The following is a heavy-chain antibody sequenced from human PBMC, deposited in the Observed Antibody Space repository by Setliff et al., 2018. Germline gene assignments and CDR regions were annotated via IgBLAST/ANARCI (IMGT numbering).Heavy chain of an antibody. CDR1: GLTFSSDA. CDR3: ARCSSWHGHYPHFNY. D-gene: IGHD6-13*01. V-gene: IGHV3-23*03. Sequence: GGSLRLSCAASGLTFSSDAMTWVRQTPGKGLEWVSVISSDGSSIYYADSVKGRFTISRDNSKNTLYLQMNSLRAEDTAIYYCARCSSWHGHYPHFNYWGQGTLGTVSS. CDR2: ISSDGSSI. J-gene: IGHJ4*02.